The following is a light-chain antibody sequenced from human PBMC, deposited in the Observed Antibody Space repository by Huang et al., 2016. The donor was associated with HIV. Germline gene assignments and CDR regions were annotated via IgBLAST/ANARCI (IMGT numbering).Light chain of an antibody. CDR1: QNINTF. CDR3: QQTYRTPYT. Sequence: DIQMTQSPSSLSTFVGDRVTITGRASQNINTFLHWYQEKPGKAPRFLIYSASSLEHGVPSRFSGSASGTEFTLTVSSVQPDDSATYYCQQTYRTPYTFGQGTKLDI. V-gene: IGKV1-39*01. J-gene: IGKJ2*01. CDR2: SAS.